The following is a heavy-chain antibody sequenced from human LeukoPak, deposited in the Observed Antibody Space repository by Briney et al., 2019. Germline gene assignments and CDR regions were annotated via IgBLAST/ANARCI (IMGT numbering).Heavy chain of an antibody. Sequence: SQTLSLTCTVSGGSINSGGYYWSWIRQHPGKGLEWIGYISNSGSTYYHPSLRSRLSISVDTSKNQFSLKLSSVTAADTAVYYCARLTGPKNGYSGYDLDYWGQGTLVTVSS. D-gene: IGHD5-12*01. V-gene: IGHV4-31*03. CDR2: ISNSGST. CDR3: ARLTGPKNGYSGYDLDY. J-gene: IGHJ4*02. CDR1: GGSINSGGYY.